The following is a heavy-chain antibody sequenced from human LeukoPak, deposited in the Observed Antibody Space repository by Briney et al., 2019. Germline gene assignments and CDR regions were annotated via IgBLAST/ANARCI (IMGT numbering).Heavy chain of an antibody. Sequence: AETLSLTCTVSGGSISSSDYYWGWIRQPPGKGLEWIGSIHYRGNTYYNPSLKSRVTISVDTSKNQFSLKLSSVTAADMAVYYCARSAPRYCSSTSCYGGLLEFDPWGQGTLVAVSS. CDR1: GGSISSSDYY. CDR2: IHYRGNT. V-gene: IGHV4-39*01. J-gene: IGHJ5*01. CDR3: ARSAPRYCSSTSCYGGLLEFDP. D-gene: IGHD2-2*01.